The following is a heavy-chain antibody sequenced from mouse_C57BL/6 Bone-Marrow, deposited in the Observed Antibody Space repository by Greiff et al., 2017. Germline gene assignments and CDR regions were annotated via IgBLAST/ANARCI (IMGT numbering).Heavy chain of an antibody. CDR3: ARWADYDYPLFDY. D-gene: IGHD2-4*01. CDR1: GYTFTDHT. Sequence: QVQLQQSDAELVKPGASVKISCKASGYTFTDHTIHWLQQRPEQGLEWIGYIYPSDGSTKSNEKFKGKATLTADKSSSTAYMQLNSLTSEDAEVYCGARWADYDYPLFDYWGQGTTLTVSS. J-gene: IGHJ2*01. V-gene: IGHV1-78*01. CDR2: IYPSDGST.